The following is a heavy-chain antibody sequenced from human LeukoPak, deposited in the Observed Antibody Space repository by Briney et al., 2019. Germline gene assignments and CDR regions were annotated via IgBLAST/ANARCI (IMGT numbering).Heavy chain of an antibody. J-gene: IGHJ3*02. V-gene: IGHV3-23*01. CDR1: GFTFSSYA. CDR2: ISGSGGST. Sequence: PGGSLRLSCAASGFTFSSYAMSWVRQAPGKGLEWVSAISGSGGSTYYADSVKGRFTISRDNSKNTLYLQMNSLRAEDTAVYYCAKDRITGTTFEYPGAFDIWGQGTMVTVSS. CDR3: AKDRITGTTFEYPGAFDI. D-gene: IGHD1-7*01.